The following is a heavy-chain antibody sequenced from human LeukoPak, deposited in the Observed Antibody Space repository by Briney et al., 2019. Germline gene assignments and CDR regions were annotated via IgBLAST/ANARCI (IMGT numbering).Heavy chain of an antibody. CDR1: GFTFDDYA. CDR2: ISWNSGSI. D-gene: IGHD5-12*01. V-gene: IGHV3-9*01. Sequence: GGSLRLSCAASGFTFDDYAMHWVRQAPGKGLEWVSGISWNSGSIGYADSVKGRFTISRDNAKNSLYLQMNSLRAEDTALYYCAKAMGGNDIVAPLGTARFDYWGQGTLVTVSS. J-gene: IGHJ4*02. CDR3: AKAMGGNDIVAPLGTARFDY.